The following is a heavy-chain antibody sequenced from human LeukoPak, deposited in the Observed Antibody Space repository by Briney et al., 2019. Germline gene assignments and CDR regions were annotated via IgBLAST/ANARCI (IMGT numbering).Heavy chain of an antibody. D-gene: IGHD2-2*01. V-gene: IGHV4-39*01. CDR1: GGPSSSSRYY. J-gene: IGHJ5*02. CDR2: IYYSGST. Sequence: SETLSLTCTVSGGPSSSSRYYWGWIRQPPGKGLEWIGSIYYSGSTYYNPSLKSRVTISVDTSKNQFSLKLSSVTATDTAVYYCARHPYQLLWLSWFDPWGQGTLVTVSS. CDR3: ARHPYQLLWLSWFDP.